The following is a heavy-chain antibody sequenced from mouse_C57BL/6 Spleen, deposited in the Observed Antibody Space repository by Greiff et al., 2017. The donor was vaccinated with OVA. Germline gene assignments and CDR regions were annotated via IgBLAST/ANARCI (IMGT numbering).Heavy chain of an antibody. CDR2: ISSGSSTI. CDR1: GFTFSDYG. V-gene: IGHV5-17*01. CDR3: ARRTTVVFDY. Sequence: DVQLVESGGGLVKPGGSLKLSCAASGFTFSDYGMHWVRQAPEKGLEWVAYISSGSSTIYYADTVKGRFTISRDNAKNTLFLQMTSLRSEDTAMYYCARRTTVVFDYWGQGTTLTVSS. J-gene: IGHJ2*01. D-gene: IGHD1-1*01.